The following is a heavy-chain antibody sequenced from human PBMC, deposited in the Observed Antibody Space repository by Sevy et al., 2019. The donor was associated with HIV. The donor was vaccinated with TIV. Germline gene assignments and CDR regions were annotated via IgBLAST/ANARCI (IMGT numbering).Heavy chain of an antibody. CDR1: GGSFSGYY. Sequence: SKTLSLTCAVYGGSFSGYYWSWIRQPPGKGLEWIGEINHSGSTNYNPSLKSRVTISVDTSKNQFSLKLISVTAADTAVYYCARLVGATMVYWGQGTLVTVSS. D-gene: IGHD1-26*01. V-gene: IGHV4-34*01. J-gene: IGHJ4*02. CDR3: ARLVGATMVY. CDR2: INHSGST.